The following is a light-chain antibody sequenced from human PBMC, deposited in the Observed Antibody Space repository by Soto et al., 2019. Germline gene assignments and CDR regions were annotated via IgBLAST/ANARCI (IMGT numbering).Light chain of an antibody. CDR2: GVS. CDR3: SSYAGSDNWV. J-gene: IGLJ3*02. V-gene: IGLV2-8*01. CDR1: SSDVGGYDY. Sequence: QSALTQPPSASGSPGQSVTISCTGTSSDVGGYDYVSWYQQHPGKAPKLIISGVSERPSGVPDRFSGSKSGNTASLTVSGLQAEDEADYYCSSYAGSDNWVFGGGTKVTVL.